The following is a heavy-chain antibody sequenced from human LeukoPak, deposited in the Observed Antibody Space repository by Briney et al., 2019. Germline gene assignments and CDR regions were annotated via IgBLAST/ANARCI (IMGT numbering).Heavy chain of an antibody. CDR2: IYYSGST. D-gene: IGHD3-10*01. CDR1: GGSISSSSYY. V-gene: IGHV4-61*01. Sequence: SETLSLTCTVSGGSISSSSYYWGWIRQPPGKGLEWIGYIYYSGSTNYNPSLKSRVTISVDTSKNQFSLKLSSVTAADTAVYYCAREVFVTMVRGAHNWFDPWGQGTLVTVSS. J-gene: IGHJ5*02. CDR3: AREVFVTMVRGAHNWFDP.